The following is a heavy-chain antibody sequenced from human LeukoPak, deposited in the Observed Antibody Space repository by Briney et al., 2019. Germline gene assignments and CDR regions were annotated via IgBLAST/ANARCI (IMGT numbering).Heavy chain of an antibody. V-gene: IGHV3-64*04. CDR2: ISSNGGST. D-gene: IGHD3-22*01. CDR1: GFTFSSYA. Sequence: GGSLRLSCSASGFTFSSYAMHWVRQAPGKGLEYVSAISSNGGSTYYADSVKGRFTISRDNSKNTLYLQINSLRAEDTAVYYCAKGDSSAYTPLDYWGQGTLVTVSS. J-gene: IGHJ4*02. CDR3: AKGDSSAYTPLDY.